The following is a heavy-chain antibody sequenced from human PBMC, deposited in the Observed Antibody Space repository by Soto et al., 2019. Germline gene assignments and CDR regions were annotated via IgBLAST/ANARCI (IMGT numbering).Heavy chain of an antibody. CDR3: ARGWTYDYIWESLPPH. Sequence: PSVTLSVTCAVDGGSFSGYFWTWIRKPPGKGLEWIGEINQSGSTHYNPSLKNRVTMSIDTSNKHFSLNLKSLTAADTAVYYCARGWTYDYIWESLPPHWGHGTLVTVSS. CDR2: INQSGST. D-gene: IGHD3-16*01. CDR1: GGSFSGYF. J-gene: IGHJ1*01. V-gene: IGHV4-34*01.